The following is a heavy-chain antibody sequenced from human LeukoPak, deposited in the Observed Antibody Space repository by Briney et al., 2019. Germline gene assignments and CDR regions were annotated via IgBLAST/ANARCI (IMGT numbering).Heavy chain of an antibody. V-gene: IGHV4-4*02. Sequence: PSGTLSLTCAVSGGSISSSNWWSWVRQPPGKGLEWIGEIYHSGSTNYNPSLKGRVTISVDKSKNQFSLKLSSVTAADTAVYYCAGMGYCSSTSCYYGAFDIWGQGTMVTVSS. J-gene: IGHJ3*02. D-gene: IGHD2-2*01. CDR3: AGMGYCSSTSCYYGAFDI. CDR2: IYHSGST. CDR1: GGSISSSNW.